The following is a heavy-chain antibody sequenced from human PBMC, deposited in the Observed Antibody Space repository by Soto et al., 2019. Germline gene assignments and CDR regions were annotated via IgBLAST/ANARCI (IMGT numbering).Heavy chain of an antibody. CDR1: GYTFTGYY. Sequence: GASVKVSCKASGYTFTGYYMHRVRQAPGQGLEWMGWINPNSGGTNYAQKFQGWVTMTRDTSISTAYMELSRLRSDDTAVYYCARGAGHSSSPDYYYYGMDVWGQGTTVTVSS. V-gene: IGHV1-2*04. J-gene: IGHJ6*02. CDR2: INPNSGGT. CDR3: ARGAGHSSSPDYYYYGMDV. D-gene: IGHD6-6*01.